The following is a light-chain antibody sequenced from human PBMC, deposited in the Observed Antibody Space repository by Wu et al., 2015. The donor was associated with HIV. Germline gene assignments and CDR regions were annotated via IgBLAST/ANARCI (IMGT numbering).Light chain of an antibody. CDR3: QQYNNWPQT. J-gene: IGKJ1*01. CDR2: DAS. Sequence: EIVLTQSPATLSLSPGERVTLSCRASQSVGRYLAWYQQKPGQAPRLLIYDASNRATGIPARFSGSGSGTEFTLTINSLQSEDSAVYYCQQYNNWPQTFGQGTKVEIK. CDR1: QSVGRY. V-gene: IGKV3-11*01.